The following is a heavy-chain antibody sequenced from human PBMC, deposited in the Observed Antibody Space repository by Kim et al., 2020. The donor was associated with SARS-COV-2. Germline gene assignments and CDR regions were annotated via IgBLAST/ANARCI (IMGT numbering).Heavy chain of an antibody. V-gene: IGHV1-3*01. J-gene: IGHJ5*02. Sequence: ASVKVSCKASGYTFTSYAMHWVRQAPGQRLEWMGWINAGNGNTKYSQKFQGRVTITRDTSASTAYMELSSLRSEDTAVYYCARDHLIRSIAAAGMIKGQNWFDPWGQGTLVTVSS. CDR2: INAGNGNT. D-gene: IGHD6-13*01. CDR3: ARDHLIRSIAAAGMIKGQNWFDP. CDR1: GYTFTSYA.